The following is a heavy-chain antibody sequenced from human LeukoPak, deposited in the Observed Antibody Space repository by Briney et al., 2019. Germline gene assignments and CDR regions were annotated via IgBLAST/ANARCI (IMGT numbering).Heavy chain of an antibody. CDR3: QREAYDILTGYYPGYFDL. CDR2: ISSSSSYI. CDR1: GFTFRSYS. J-gene: IGHJ2*01. Sequence: GWSLRLSCAASGFTFRSYSMNWVRQAPGKRLQWVSSISSSSSYIYYADSVKGRFTISRDNAKNSLYLQMNSLRAEDTAFYYSQREAYDILTGYYPGYFDLWGRGTLVTVSS. D-gene: IGHD3-9*01. V-gene: IGHV3-21*01.